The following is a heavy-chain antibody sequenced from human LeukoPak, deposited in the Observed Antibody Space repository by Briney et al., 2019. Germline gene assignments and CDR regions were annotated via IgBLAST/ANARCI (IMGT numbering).Heavy chain of an antibody. CDR1: GFTFSSYA. Sequence: GGSLRLSCAASGFTFSSYAMSWVRQAPGKGLEWVSAISGSGGSTYYADSMKGRFTISRDNSKNTLYLQMNSLRSEDTAVYYCARAPTSEDLTGYLYYHYMDVWGKGTTVTICS. V-gene: IGHV3-23*01. CDR2: ISGSGGST. CDR3: ARAPTSEDLTGYLYYHYMDV. J-gene: IGHJ6*03. D-gene: IGHD3-9*01.